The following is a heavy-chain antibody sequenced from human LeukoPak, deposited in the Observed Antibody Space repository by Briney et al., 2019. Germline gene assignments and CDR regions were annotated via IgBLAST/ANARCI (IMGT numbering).Heavy chain of an antibody. CDR3: AKDRGRITMVRGVFFDY. CDR1: GYIFTKYG. CDR2: ISAYDGYT. Sequence: ASVKISCKASGYIFTKYGFTWVRQAPGQGLEWMGWISAYDGYTNHAQKFQGRVTMTTDSSTTTAYMELRSLRSDDTAVYYCAKDRGRITMVRGVFFDYWGQGTLVTVSS. D-gene: IGHD3-10*01. J-gene: IGHJ4*02. V-gene: IGHV1-18*01.